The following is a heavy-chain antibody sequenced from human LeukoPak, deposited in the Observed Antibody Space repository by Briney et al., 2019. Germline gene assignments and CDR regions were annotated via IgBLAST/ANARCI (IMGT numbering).Heavy chain of an antibody. CDR2: IIPIFGTA. Sequence: EASVKVSCKASGYTFSGYYMHWVRQAPGRGLEWMGGIIPIFGTANYAQKFQGRVTITADESTSTAYMELSSLRSEDTAVYYCARGGTVVVDYFDYWGQGTLVTVSS. J-gene: IGHJ4*02. CDR1: GYTFSGYY. V-gene: IGHV1-69*13. D-gene: IGHD3-22*01. CDR3: ARGGTVVVDYFDY.